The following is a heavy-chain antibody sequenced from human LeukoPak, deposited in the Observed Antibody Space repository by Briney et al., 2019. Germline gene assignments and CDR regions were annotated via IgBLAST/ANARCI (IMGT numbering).Heavy chain of an antibody. V-gene: IGHV3-23*01. CDR1: GFTFSSYG. J-gene: IGHJ6*03. Sequence: GGSLRLSCAASGFTFSSYGMSWVRQAPGKGLEWVSAISGSGGSTYYADSVKGRFTISRDNSKNTLYLQMNSLRAEDTALYYCARDGYCSGGSCYYYYYYYMDVWGKGTTVTVSS. CDR2: ISGSGGST. CDR3: ARDGYCSGGSCYYYYYYYMDV. D-gene: IGHD2-15*01.